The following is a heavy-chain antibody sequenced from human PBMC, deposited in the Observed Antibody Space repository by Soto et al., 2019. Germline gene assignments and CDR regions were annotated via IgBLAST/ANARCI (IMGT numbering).Heavy chain of an antibody. CDR1: GYTFTSYG. D-gene: IGHD3-22*01. CDR2: ISAYNGNT. V-gene: IGHV1-18*01. Sequence: QVQLVQSGAEVKKPGASVKVSCTASGYTFTSYGISWVRQAPGQGLEWMGWISAYNGNTNYAQKLQGRVTMTTDTSXXTAYMELRSLRSDDTAVYYCASDYYDSGGGNWFDPWGQGTLVTVSS. CDR3: ASDYYDSGGGNWFDP. J-gene: IGHJ5*02.